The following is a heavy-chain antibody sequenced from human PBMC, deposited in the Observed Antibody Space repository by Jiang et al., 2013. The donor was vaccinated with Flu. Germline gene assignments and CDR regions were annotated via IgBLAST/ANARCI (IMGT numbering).Heavy chain of an antibody. V-gene: IGHV3-33*01. CDR2: IWYDGSNK. J-gene: IGHJ6*02. CDR3: AREHGDYEDYYYGMDV. Sequence: VVQPGRSLRLSCAASGFTFSSYGMHWVRQAPGKGLEWVAVIWYDGSNKYYADSVKGRFTISRDNSKNTLYLQMNSLRAEDTAVYYCAREHGDYEDYYYGMDVWGQGTTVTVSS. D-gene: IGHD4-17*01. CDR1: GFTFSSYG.